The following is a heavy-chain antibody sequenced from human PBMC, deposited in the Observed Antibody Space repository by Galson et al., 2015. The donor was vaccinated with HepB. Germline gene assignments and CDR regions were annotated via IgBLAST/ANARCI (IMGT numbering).Heavy chain of an antibody. CDR2: IFNRGNT. V-gene: IGHV4-39*01. J-gene: IGHJ6*02. D-gene: IGHD3-3*01. CDR3: ARYRFLEWLLPGKYYYYGMDV. CDR1: GDSISRSRYF. Sequence: ETLSLTCSVSGDSISRSRYFWGWIRQPPGKGLEWIGTIFNRGNTYYNPSLKSRVTISVDTSKNQLSLKLSSATAADTAVYYCARYRFLEWLLPGKYYYYGMDVWGQGTTVTVSS.